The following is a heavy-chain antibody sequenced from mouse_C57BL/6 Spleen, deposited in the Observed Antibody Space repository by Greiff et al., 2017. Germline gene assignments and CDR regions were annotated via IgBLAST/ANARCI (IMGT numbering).Heavy chain of an antibody. CDR2: IDPANGNT. D-gene: IGHD1-1*01. Sequence: EVQLQQSVAELVRPGASVKLSCTASGFNIKNTYMHWVKQRPEQGLEWIGRIDPANGNTKYAPKFQGKATITADTSSNTAYLQLSSLTSEDTAIYYCASPSYYGSSSYAMDYWGQGTSVTVSS. V-gene: IGHV14-3*01. J-gene: IGHJ4*01. CDR1: GFNIKNTY. CDR3: ASPSYYGSSSYAMDY.